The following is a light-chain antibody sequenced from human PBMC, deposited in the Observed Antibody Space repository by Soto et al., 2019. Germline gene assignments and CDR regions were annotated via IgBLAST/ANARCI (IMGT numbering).Light chain of an antibody. J-gene: IGKJ5*01. CDR2: GAK. CDR1: QAISNY. Sequence: DIQMTQSPSFLSASVGDRVTITCRASQAISNYLNWYQQKPGKAPNLLIFGAKTLQSGVPSRFSGSGYGTDFTLPISSLEPEDFAAYYCHQRSNWPPDTFGQGTRLEIK. V-gene: IGKV1-39*02. CDR3: HQRSNWPPDT.